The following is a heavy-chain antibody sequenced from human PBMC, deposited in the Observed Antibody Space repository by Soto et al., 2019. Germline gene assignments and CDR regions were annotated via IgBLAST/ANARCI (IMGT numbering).Heavy chain of an antibody. Sequence: PGGSLRLSCAASGFTFSSYAMHWVRQAPGKGLEWVAVISYDGSNKYYADSVKGRFTISRDNSKNTLYLQMNSLRAEDTAVYYCARDRYGDYGSVGYYGMDVWGQGTTVTVSS. CDR2: ISYDGSNK. CDR3: ARDRYGDYGSVGYYGMDV. CDR1: GFTFSSYA. D-gene: IGHD4-17*01. J-gene: IGHJ6*02. V-gene: IGHV3-30-3*01.